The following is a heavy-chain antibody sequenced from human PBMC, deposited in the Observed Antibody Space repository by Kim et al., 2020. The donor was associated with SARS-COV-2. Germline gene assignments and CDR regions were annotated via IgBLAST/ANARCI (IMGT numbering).Heavy chain of an antibody. CDR3: AKSYYYDSSGYYDAFDI. Sequence: SVKVSCKASGGTFSSYAISWVRQAPGQGLEWMGGIIPIFGTANYAQKFQGRVTITADESTSTAYMELSSLRSEDTAVYYCAKSYYYDSSGYYDAFDIWGQGTMVTVSS. CDR2: IIPIFGTA. J-gene: IGHJ3*02. V-gene: IGHV1-69*13. CDR1: GGTFSSYA. D-gene: IGHD3-22*01.